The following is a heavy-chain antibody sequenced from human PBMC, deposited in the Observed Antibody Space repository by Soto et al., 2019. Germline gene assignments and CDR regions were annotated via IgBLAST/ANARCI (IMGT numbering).Heavy chain of an antibody. CDR2: INPSGCST. Sequence: QVQLVQSGAEVKKPGASVKVSCKASGYTFTSYYMHWVRQAPGQGLEWMGIINPSGCSTSYAQKFQGRVTMTRDTPTSTVYMELSSLRSEDTAVYYCARVAHDCGAEYYFDSWGQGTLVTVSS. CDR3: ARVAHDCGAEYYFDS. V-gene: IGHV1-46*01. CDR1: GYTFTSYY. J-gene: IGHJ4*02. D-gene: IGHD2-21*02.